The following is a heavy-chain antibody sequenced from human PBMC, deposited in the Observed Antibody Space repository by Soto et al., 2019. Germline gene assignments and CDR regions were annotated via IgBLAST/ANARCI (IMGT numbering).Heavy chain of an antibody. D-gene: IGHD2-15*01. CDR3: ARVFKARCHYCSGGSCYPRCDYYYYGMDV. Sequence: ASVKVSCKASGYTFTSYAMHWVRQAPGQMLEWMGWINAGNGNTKYSQKFQGRVTITRDTSASTAYMELSSLRSEDTAVYYCARVFKARCHYCSGGSCYPRCDYYYYGMDVWGQGTTVTVSS. CDR1: GYTFTSYA. J-gene: IGHJ6*02. CDR2: INAGNGNT. V-gene: IGHV1-3*01.